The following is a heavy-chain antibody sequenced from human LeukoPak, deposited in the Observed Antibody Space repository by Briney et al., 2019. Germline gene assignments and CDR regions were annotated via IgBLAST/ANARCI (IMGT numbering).Heavy chain of an antibody. Sequence: ASVKVSCKASGYTFTSYDINWVRQATGQGLEWMGFMNPNSGNTGYAQKFQGRVTMTRNTSISTAYMELSSLRAEDTAVYYCAKDGTQWELLGGGATKGFDYWGQGTLVTVSS. J-gene: IGHJ4*02. D-gene: IGHD1-26*01. CDR3: AKDGTQWELLGGGATKGFDY. V-gene: IGHV1-8*01. CDR1: GYTFTSYD. CDR2: MNPNSGNT.